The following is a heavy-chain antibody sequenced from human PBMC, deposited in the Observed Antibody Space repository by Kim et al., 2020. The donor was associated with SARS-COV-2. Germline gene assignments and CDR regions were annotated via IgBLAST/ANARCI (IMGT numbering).Heavy chain of an antibody. Sequence: ASVKVSCKVSGYTLTELSMHWVRQAPGKGLEWMGGFDPEDGETIYAQKFQGRVTMTEDTSTDTAYMELSSLRSEDTAVYYCATDQGSGYYPYYYYGMDVWGQETTVTVSS. CDR1: GYTLTELS. J-gene: IGHJ6*02. V-gene: IGHV1-24*01. CDR2: FDPEDGET. D-gene: IGHD3-22*01. CDR3: ATDQGSGYYPYYYYGMDV.